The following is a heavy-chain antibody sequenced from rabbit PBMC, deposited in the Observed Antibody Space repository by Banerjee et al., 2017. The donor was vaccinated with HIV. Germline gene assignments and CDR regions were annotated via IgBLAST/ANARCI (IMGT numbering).Heavy chain of an antibody. CDR1: GFSFSSNEY. V-gene: IGHV1S40*01. CDR2: IAGDSSGFT. Sequence: QSLEESGGDLVKPGASLTLTCTASGFSFSSNEYMCWVRQAPGKGLEWISCIAGDSSGFTYSATWAKGRFTCSKTSSTTVTLQMTSLTAADTATYFCARDLTDAVGWNFGWWGPGTLVTVS. J-gene: IGHJ4*01. CDR3: ARDLTDAVGWNFGW. D-gene: IGHD4-1*01.